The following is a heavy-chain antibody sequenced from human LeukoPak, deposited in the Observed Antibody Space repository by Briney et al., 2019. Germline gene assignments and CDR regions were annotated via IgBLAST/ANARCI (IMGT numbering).Heavy chain of an antibody. CDR1: GGSISSGGYY. D-gene: IGHD3-10*01. V-gene: IGHV4-31*03. J-gene: IGHJ4*02. CDR3: ARDFSDYYGSGSYLDY. Sequence: ASQTLSLTCTVSGGSISSGGYYWSWIRQHPGKGLEWIGYIYYSGSTYCNPSLKSRVTISVDTSKNQFSLKLSSVTAADTAVYYCARDFSDYYGSGSYLDYWGQGTLVTVSS. CDR2: IYYSGST.